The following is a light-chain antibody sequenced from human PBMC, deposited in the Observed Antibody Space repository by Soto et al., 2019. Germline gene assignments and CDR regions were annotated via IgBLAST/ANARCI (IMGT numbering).Light chain of an antibody. CDR3: TSFTTSKTYI. Sequence: QSALTQPPSVSGSPGQSVTISCTGTSSDIGSYDRVSWYQQPPGTAPRLMIYEVSTRPSGVPDRFSGSKSGNTASLTISGLQPEDETDYYCTSFTTSKTYIFGTGTKLTVL. V-gene: IGLV2-18*02. CDR1: SSDIGSYDR. J-gene: IGLJ1*01. CDR2: EVS.